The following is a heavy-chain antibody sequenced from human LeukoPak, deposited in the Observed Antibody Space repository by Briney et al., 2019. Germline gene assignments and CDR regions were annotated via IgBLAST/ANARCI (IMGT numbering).Heavy chain of an antibody. CDR1: GGSFSGYF. J-gene: IGHJ5*02. CDR3: ARVGSLRDMVRPGRGWFDP. D-gene: IGHD1-26*01. CDR2: ITHSGGT. Sequence: SETLSLTCAVYGGSFSGYFWSWIRQPPGKRLEWIGDITHSGGTIYNPSLKSRFTMSVDTSKNQFSLKLTSVTAADTAVYYCARVGSLRDMVRPGRGWFDPWGQGTLVTVSS. V-gene: IGHV4-34*01.